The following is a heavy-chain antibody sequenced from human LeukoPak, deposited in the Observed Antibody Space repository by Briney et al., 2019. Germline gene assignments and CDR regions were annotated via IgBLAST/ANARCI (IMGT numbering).Heavy chain of an antibody. J-gene: IGHJ4*02. CDR2: ISYDGSDK. CDR3: AKIRVVFNWNYAYYFDS. Sequence: GGPLRLSCGASGFTFSDYGMHWVRQAPGKGLEWVAVISYDGSDKYYADSVKGRFTISRDNPKNTLYLQMNSLRTEDTALYYCAKIRVVFNWNYAYYFDSWGQGTLVTVSS. D-gene: IGHD1-7*01. V-gene: IGHV3-30*18. CDR1: GFTFSDYG.